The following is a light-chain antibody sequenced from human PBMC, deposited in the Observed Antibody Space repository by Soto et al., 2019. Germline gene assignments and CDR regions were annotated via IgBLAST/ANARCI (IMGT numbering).Light chain of an antibody. CDR1: SSNVGSNY. CDR3: GTWDSGLSAVV. J-gene: IGLJ3*02. V-gene: IGLV1-51*01. Sequence: QSVLTQPPSVSAAPGRTVTISCSGSSSNVGSNYVSWYQQVPGTAPKLLIYDDDKRLSGIPDRFSASKSGTSATLGITGLQTGDEADYYCGTWDSGLSAVVFGGGTKLTVL. CDR2: DDD.